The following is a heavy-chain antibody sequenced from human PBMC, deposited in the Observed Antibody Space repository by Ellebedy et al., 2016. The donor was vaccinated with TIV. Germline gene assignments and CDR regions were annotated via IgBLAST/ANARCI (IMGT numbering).Heavy chain of an antibody. CDR2: IYFHTGRT. J-gene: IGHJ4*02. CDR3: ARRYGYKLDY. CDR1: GVSVNSANYY. Sequence: MPSETLSLTCTVSGVSVNSANYYWSWIRQPPGKGLEWVGSIYFHTGRTYYHPSLKSRATISVDTSKKQFSLNLSSATDADTAVYYCARRYGYKLDYWGRGILVTVSS. V-gene: IGHV4-39*01. D-gene: IGHD5-18*01.